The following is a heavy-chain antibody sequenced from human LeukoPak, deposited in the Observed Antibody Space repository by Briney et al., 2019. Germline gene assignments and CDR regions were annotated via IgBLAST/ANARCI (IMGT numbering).Heavy chain of an antibody. Sequence: GGSLRLSCAASGFTFSSYAMSWVRQAPGKGLEWVSAIIGSGRSTYYADSVKGRFTISRDNSKNTLFLQMNSLRAEDTAVYYCAKDRAQQLVLDFWGQGTLVTVS. CDR1: GFTFSSYA. V-gene: IGHV3-23*01. CDR2: IIGSGRST. CDR3: AKDRAQQLVLDF. D-gene: IGHD6-13*01. J-gene: IGHJ4*02.